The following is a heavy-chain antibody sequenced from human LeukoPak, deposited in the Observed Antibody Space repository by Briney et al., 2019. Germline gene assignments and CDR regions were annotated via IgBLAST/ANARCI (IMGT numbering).Heavy chain of an antibody. CDR3: ARQGSSTKFDY. CDR2: INHSGST. Sequence: SETLSLTCAVYGGSFSGYYWSWTRQPPGKGLEWIGEINHSGSTNYNPSLKSRVTISVDTSKNQFSLKLSSVTAADTAVYYCARQGSSTKFDYWGQGTLVTVSS. D-gene: IGHD6-6*01. J-gene: IGHJ4*02. CDR1: GGSFSGYY. V-gene: IGHV4-34*01.